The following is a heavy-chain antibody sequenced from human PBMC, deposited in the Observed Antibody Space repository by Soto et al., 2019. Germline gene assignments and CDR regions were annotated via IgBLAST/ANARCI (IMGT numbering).Heavy chain of an antibody. V-gene: IGHV4-31*03. J-gene: IGHJ4*02. CDR2: IYYSGST. Sequence: PSETLSLTCTVSGGSISSGGYYWSWIRQHPGKGLEWIGYIYYSGSTYYNPSLKSRVTISVDTSKNQFSLKLSSVTAADTAVYYCARDPPNDSSGYPTGDYWGQGTLVTVSS. D-gene: IGHD3-22*01. CDR1: GGSISSGGYY. CDR3: ARDPPNDSSGYPTGDY.